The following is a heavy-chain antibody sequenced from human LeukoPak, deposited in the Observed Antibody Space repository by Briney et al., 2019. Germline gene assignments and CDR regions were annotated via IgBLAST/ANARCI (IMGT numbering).Heavy chain of an antibody. J-gene: IGHJ5*02. D-gene: IGHD3-16*01. CDR1: GGSISSYY. V-gene: IGHV4-59*01. CDR3: ARDASGLDWFDP. CDR2: IYYSGST. Sequence: SETLSLTCTVSGGSISSYYWSWIRQPPGKGLEWIGYIYYSGSTNYNPSLKSRVTISVDTPKNQFSLKLSSVTAADTAVYYCARDASGLDWFDPWGQGTLVTVSS.